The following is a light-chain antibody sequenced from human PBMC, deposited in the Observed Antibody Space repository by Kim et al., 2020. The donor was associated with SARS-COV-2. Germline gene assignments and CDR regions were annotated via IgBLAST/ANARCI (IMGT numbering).Light chain of an antibody. Sequence: ALEKTVRITCQGDSLRTYYAAWYQQRPGQAPTLVIYGENFRPSGIPDRFSVSRLGNTASLAITGAQAEDEDDYYCNSRDTNGNHVFGTGTKVTVL. CDR2: GEN. V-gene: IGLV3-19*01. J-gene: IGLJ1*01. CDR1: SLRTYY. CDR3: NSRDTNGNHV.